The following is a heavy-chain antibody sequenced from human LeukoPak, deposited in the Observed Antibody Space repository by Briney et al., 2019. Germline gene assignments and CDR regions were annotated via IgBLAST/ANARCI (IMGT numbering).Heavy chain of an antibody. Sequence: GGSLRLSCAASGFTFSSSWMGWVRQAPGKGLEWVANIKPDETEKYYVDSVKGRFIISRDNAKNSLYLQMNSLRAEDTAVYYCTRSLRSAYSAFDIWGQGTMVTVSS. J-gene: IGHJ3*02. CDR1: GFTFSSSW. D-gene: IGHD3-22*01. CDR2: IKPDETEK. V-gene: IGHV3-7*01. CDR3: TRSLRSAYSAFDI.